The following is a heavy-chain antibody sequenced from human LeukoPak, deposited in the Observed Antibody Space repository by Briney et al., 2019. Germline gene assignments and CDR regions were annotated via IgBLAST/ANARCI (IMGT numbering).Heavy chain of an antibody. CDR1: GFTFSNYW. D-gene: IGHD2-2*01. J-gene: IGHJ6*03. CDR2: IRYDGSNK. Sequence: PGGSLRLSCAASGFTFSNYWMNWVRQAPGKGLEWVAFIRYDGSNKYYADSVKGRFTISRDNSKNTLYLQMNSLRAEDTAVYYCAKEVRGYCSSTSCYGYYYYYMDVWGKGTTVTVSS. CDR3: AKEVRGYCSSTSCYGYYYYYMDV. V-gene: IGHV3-30*02.